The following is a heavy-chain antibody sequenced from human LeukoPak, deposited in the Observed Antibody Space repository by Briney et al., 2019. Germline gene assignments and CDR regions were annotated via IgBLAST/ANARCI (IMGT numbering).Heavy chain of an antibody. CDR2: IRSKANSYAT. CDR3: TRQSADGY. D-gene: IGHD6-13*01. CDR1: GFTLSGSA. J-gene: IGHJ4*02. Sequence: PGGSLKLSCAASGFTLSGSAMHWVRQASGKGLEWVGRIRSKANSYATAYAASVKGRFTISRDDSKNTAYLQMNSLKTEDTAVYYCTRQSADGYWGQGTLVTVSS. V-gene: IGHV3-73*01.